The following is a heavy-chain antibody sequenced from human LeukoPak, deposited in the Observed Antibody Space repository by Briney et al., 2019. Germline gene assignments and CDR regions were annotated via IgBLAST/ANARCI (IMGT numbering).Heavy chain of an antibody. V-gene: IGHV3-66*02. CDR3: ARAVGVTAIHNAFDI. Sequence: PGGSLRLSCAASGFTDSSNYMSWVRQAPGKGLEWVSVIYSGGGTDYADSVKGRFTISRDNSKNTLYLQMNSLRAEDTAVYYCARAVGVTAIHNAFDIWGQGTMVTVSS. CDR1: GFTDSSNY. D-gene: IGHD2-21*02. J-gene: IGHJ3*02. CDR2: IYSGGGT.